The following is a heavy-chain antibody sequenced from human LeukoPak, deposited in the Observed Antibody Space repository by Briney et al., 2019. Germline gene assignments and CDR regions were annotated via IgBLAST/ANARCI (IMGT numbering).Heavy chain of an antibody. J-gene: IGHJ4*02. CDR1: GFTFSDYY. Sequence: GGSLRLSCAASGFTFSDYYMSWIRQAPGKGLEWVSYIISSGSTIYYADSVKGRFTISRDNAKNSLYLQMNSLRAEDTAVYYCAREKYYYDSSGYQDYWGQGTLVTVSS. D-gene: IGHD3-22*01. CDR3: AREKYYYDSSGYQDY. CDR2: IISSGSTI. V-gene: IGHV3-11*04.